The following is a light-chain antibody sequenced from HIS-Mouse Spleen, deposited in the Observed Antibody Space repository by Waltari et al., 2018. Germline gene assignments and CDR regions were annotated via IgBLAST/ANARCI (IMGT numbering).Light chain of an antibody. CDR3: CSYAGSYTWV. CDR1: SSDVGCYNY. Sequence: QSALTQPRSVSGAPGQSVTISCTGTSSDVGCYNYVSWYQQHPGQAPKLMIYDVSNRPSGVPDRFSGSKSGNTASLTISGLQAEDEADYYCCSYAGSYTWVFGGGTKLTVL. J-gene: IGLJ3*02. V-gene: IGLV2-11*01. CDR2: DVS.